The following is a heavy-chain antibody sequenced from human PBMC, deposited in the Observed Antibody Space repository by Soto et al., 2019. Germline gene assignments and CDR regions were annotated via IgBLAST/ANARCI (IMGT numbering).Heavy chain of an antibody. D-gene: IGHD3-3*01. CDR1: GFSFNAYA. CDR2: LTYDGGHK. CDR3: ASGIRWQLEESLEGDWFGP. V-gene: IGHV3-30-3*01. Sequence: QVQLVESGGGMVQPGTSLRLSCAASGFSFNAYAMYWGRQAPGKGLEWVASLTYDGGHKFYAGSVKGRFSISRDNSKSTLYLQMDSLRPADTAVYYCASGIRWQLEESLEGDWFGPWGQGTLVSVSS. J-gene: IGHJ5*02.